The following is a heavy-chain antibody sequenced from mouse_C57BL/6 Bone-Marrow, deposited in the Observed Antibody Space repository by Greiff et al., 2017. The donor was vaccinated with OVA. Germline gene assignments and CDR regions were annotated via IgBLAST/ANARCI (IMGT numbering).Heavy chain of an antibody. J-gene: IGHJ2*01. CDR1: GFTFSDYG. CDR2: LSSGRRTI. V-gene: IGHV5-17*01. Sequence: EVKLVESGGGLVKPGGSLKLSCAASGFTFSDYGMHWVRQAPEKGLEWVAYLSSGRRTIYYADTVKGRFTISRDNAKNTLFLQRTSLRSEDTARYYWARGDGTDFDYWGQGTTLTVSS. CDR3: ARGDGTDFDY. D-gene: IGHD3-3*01.